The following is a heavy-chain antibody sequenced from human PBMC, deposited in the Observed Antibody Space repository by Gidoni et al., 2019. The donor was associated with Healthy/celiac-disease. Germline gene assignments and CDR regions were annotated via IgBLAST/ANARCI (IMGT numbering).Heavy chain of an antibody. Sequence: QAQLQQWGAGLLKPSETLSLTCAVYGGSFSGYYWSWIRQPPGKGLEWIGEINHRGSTNYNPSLKSLVTISVDTSKNQFSLKLSSVTAADTAVYYCARVTGTTGWFDPWGQGTLVTVSS. J-gene: IGHJ5*02. CDR1: GGSFSGYY. D-gene: IGHD1-7*01. V-gene: IGHV4-34*01. CDR2: INHRGST. CDR3: ARVTGTTGWFDP.